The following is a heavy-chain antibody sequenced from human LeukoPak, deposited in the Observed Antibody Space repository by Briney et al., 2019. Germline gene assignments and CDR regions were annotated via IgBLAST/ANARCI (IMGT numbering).Heavy chain of an antibody. CDR3: ARGSKDIVVVPAATGPWFDP. Sequence: SETLSLTCTVSGGSINSGGYYWSWNRQHPGKGLEWIGYIYYSGTTYYNPSIKSRVTISVDTSKNQFSLKLSSVSAADTAVYYCARGSKDIVVVPAATGPWFDPWGQGTLVTVSS. D-gene: IGHD2-2*01. CDR1: GGSINSGGYY. CDR2: IYYSGTT. V-gene: IGHV4-31*03. J-gene: IGHJ5*02.